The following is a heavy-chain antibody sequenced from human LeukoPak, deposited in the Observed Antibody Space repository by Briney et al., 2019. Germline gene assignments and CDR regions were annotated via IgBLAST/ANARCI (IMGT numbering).Heavy chain of an antibody. J-gene: IGHJ3*02. D-gene: IGHD2-2*01. CDR3: ARAKYCSSTNCYQGAFDI. CDR1: DGSITNYD. CDR2: VHYSGTA. Sequence: PSETLSLTCTVSDGSITNYDWSWVRQPPGKGLEFIGHVHYSGTANYNPSLRSRVTISIDTSKKHFFLKLKSVTAADTAVYYCARAKYCSSTNCYQGAFDIWGQGTTVTVSS. V-gene: IGHV4-59*01.